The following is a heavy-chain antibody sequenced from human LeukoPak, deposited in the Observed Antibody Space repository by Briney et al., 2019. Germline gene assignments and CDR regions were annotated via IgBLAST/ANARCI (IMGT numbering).Heavy chain of an antibody. Sequence: SVKVSCKASGGTFSSYAISWVRQAPGQGLEWRGGIIPIFGTANYAQKFQGRVTITTDESTSTAYMELSSLRSEDTAVYYCARVALTLNSGSYPDYYFDYWGQGTLVTVSS. CDR1: GGTFSSYA. V-gene: IGHV1-69*05. J-gene: IGHJ4*02. CDR3: ARVALTLNSGSYPDYYFDY. D-gene: IGHD1-26*01. CDR2: IIPIFGTA.